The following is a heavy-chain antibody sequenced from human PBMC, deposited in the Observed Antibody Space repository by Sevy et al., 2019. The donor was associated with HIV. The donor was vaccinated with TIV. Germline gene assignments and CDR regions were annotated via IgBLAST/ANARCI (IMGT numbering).Heavy chain of an antibody. J-gene: IGHJ4*02. CDR2: IRSKAYGGTR. CDR1: GFTFGDYA. CDR3: TSFQGIAAAGPDY. V-gene: IGHV3-49*03. Sequence: GGSLRLSCTASGFTFGDYAMSWFRQAPGKVLEWVGFIRSKAYGGTREYAASVKGRFTISRDDSKSIAYLQMNSLKTEDTAVYYCTSFQGIAAAGPDYWGQGTLVTVSS. D-gene: IGHD6-13*01.